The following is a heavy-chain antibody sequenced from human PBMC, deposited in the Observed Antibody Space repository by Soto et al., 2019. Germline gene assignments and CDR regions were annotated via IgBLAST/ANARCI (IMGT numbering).Heavy chain of an antibody. CDR1: GFNFKKFA. CDR2: ISCCGGSA. D-gene: IGHD6-19*01. J-gene: IGHJ4*02. Sequence: GSLRLSCVASGFNFKKFAMAWVRQAAGEGPEWVSGISCCGGSASYADSVKGRFSIARDDSKNTVSLQLNSLRVEDTAQYYCAKADGQQWLIPHLDNWGQGTLVTVSS. V-gene: IGHV3-23*01. CDR3: AKADGQQWLIPHLDN.